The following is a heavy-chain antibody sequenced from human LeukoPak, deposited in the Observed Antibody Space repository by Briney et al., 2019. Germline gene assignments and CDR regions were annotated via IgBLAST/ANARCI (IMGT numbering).Heavy chain of an antibody. CDR1: GFTFSDYY. V-gene: IGHV3-11*01. D-gene: IGHD4-17*01. CDR3: ARDGWEGPDYGDYVWNNWFDP. J-gene: IGHJ5*02. Sequence: GGSLRLSCAASGFTFSDYYMSCIRQAPGKGLEWGSYISSSGSTIYYADSVKGRFTISRDNAKNSLYLQMNSLRAEDKAVYYCARDGWEGPDYGDYVWNNWFDPWGQGTLVTVSS. CDR2: ISSSGSTI.